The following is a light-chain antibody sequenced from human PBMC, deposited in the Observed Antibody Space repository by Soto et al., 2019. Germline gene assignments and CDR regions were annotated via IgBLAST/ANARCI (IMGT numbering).Light chain of an antibody. CDR1: SSDVGGYNY. CDR2: EVS. J-gene: IGLJ1*01. Sequence: QSVLTQPASVSGSPGQSITISCTGTSSDVGGYNYVSWYQQHPGKAPKLMIYEVSNRPSGVSNRSSGSKSGNTASLTISGLQAEDEADYYCSSYTSSITYVFGTGTKVTLL. V-gene: IGLV2-14*01. CDR3: SSYTSSITYV.